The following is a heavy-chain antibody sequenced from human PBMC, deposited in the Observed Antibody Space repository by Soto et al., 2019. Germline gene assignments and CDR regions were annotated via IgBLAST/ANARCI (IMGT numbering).Heavy chain of an antibody. V-gene: IGHV3-7*01. CDR3: TRDWDY. Sequence: ESGGGLVQPGGSLRLSCAVSGFIFDNYWMAWARQAPGKGLQWVAVIKQDGSETHYVDSVRGRFTISRDNAKNSLYLQMNSLRADGTAVYYCTRDWDYWGQGTLVTVSS. CDR1: GFIFDNYW. J-gene: IGHJ4*02. CDR2: IKQDGSET.